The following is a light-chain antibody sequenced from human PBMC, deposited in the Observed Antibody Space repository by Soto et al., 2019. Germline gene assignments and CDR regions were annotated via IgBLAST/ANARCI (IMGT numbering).Light chain of an antibody. V-gene: IGKV3-15*01. Sequence: EIVMTQSPATLSVSPGERATLSCRASQSVGSDLAWYQQKPGQAPRLLIYDTSTRATGVPARFSGSGSGTEFTLTISSLQSEDFVVYYCQQYNDWPPRDTFGQGTTLEIK. CDR2: DTS. CDR3: QQYNDWPPRDT. CDR1: QSVGSD. J-gene: IGKJ2*01.